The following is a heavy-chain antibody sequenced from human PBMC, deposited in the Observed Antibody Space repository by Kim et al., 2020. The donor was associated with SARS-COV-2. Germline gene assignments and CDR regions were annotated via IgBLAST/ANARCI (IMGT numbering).Heavy chain of an antibody. Sequence: GGSLRLSCAASGFTFSRSAMSWVRQVPGKGLEWIASVNNNNNPYYSDSVKGRFTVSRDITKYTLYLQMNSLRADDTALYYCAKEHPSSGWPTFDSWGQGTLVAVPS. D-gene: IGHD6-19*01. CDR1: GFTFSRSA. CDR3: AKEHPSSGWPTFDS. V-gene: IGHV3-23*05. CDR2: VNNNNNP. J-gene: IGHJ4*02.